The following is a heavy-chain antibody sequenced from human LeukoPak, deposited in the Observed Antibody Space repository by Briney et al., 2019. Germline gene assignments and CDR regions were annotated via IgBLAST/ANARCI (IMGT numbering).Heavy chain of an antibody. J-gene: IGHJ4*02. Sequence: ASVKVSCKTSGYSVTGYYIHWVRQAPGQGLEWMGRINPNSGGPNYGQKFQGTVTMTRDTSISTAYLELSNLRSDDTAAYYCVRGYSYGFYFDYRGQGSLVTVSS. CDR1: GYSVTGYY. CDR3: VRGYSYGFYFDY. CDR2: INPNSGGP. D-gene: IGHD5-18*01. V-gene: IGHV1-2*06.